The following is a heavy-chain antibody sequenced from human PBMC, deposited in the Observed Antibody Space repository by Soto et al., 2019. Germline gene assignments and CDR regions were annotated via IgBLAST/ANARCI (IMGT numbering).Heavy chain of an antibody. V-gene: IGHV3-23*01. CDR2: ISGSGGST. CDR3: AKDGVVVAAFGWFDP. CDR1: GVTFISYA. Sequence: GGSLRLSCAASGVTFISYAMSWVRQAPGKGLEWVSAISGSGGSTYYADSVKGRFTISRDNSKNTLYLQMNSLRAEDTAVYYCAKDGVVVAAFGWFDPWGQGTLVTVS. D-gene: IGHD2-15*01. J-gene: IGHJ5*02.